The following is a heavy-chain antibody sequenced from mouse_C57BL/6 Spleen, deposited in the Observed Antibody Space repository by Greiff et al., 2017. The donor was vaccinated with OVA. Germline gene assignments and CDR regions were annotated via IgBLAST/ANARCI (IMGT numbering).Heavy chain of an antibody. CDR3: VKEGGYDDWYFDV. CDR1: GFTFSDYG. V-gene: IGHV5-17*01. J-gene: IGHJ1*03. D-gene: IGHD2-2*01. Sequence: EVMLVESGGGLVKPGGSLKLSCAASGFTFSDYGMHWVRQAPEKGLEWVAYISSGSSTIYYADTVKGRFTISRDNAKNTLFLQMTSLRSEDTAMYYCVKEGGYDDWYFDVWGTGTTVTVSS. CDR2: ISSGSSTI.